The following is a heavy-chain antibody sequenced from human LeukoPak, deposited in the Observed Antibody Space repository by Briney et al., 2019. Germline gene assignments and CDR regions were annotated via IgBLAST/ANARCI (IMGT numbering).Heavy chain of an antibody. V-gene: IGHV4-59*01. CDR1: GGSISSYY. D-gene: IGHD4-23*01. Sequence: SETLSLTCTVSGGSISSYYWTWIRQPPGKGLEWIGYISYSGSTNYNPSLKSRVTISVDTSKNQFSLKLTSVTAADTAVYYCARTRAYGGRPDYWGQGTLVTVSS. CDR3: ARTRAYGGRPDY. J-gene: IGHJ4*02. CDR2: ISYSGST.